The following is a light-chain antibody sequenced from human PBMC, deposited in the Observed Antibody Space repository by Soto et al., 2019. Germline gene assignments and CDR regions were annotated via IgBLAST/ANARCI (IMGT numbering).Light chain of an antibody. J-gene: IGLJ1*01. Sequence: QSALTQPASVSGSPGQSITISCTGSSSDVGRYNFVSWYQQHPGKAPKLIIHEVTNRPSGVSNRFSGSKSGNTASLTISGLQAEDEADYYCSSHGGSNPVYVFGSGTKLTVL. CDR2: EVT. V-gene: IGLV2-14*03. CDR1: SSDVGRYNF. CDR3: SSHGGSNPVYV.